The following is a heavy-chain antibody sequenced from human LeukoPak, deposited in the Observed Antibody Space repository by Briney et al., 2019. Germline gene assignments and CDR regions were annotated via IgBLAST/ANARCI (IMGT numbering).Heavy chain of an antibody. D-gene: IGHD3-22*01. J-gene: IGHJ4*02. Sequence: GGSLRLSCAASGFSFSYAWMSWVRQAPGKGLQWVGRIKTKTDCGTTDYASPVRGRFTISRDDSKNTLHVQINSLQTEDTAVYYCTTVKSSGDYYRVDYFDDWGQGTLVTVSS. CDR1: GFSFSYAW. CDR2: IKTKTDCGTT. CDR3: TTVKSSGDYYRVDYFDD. V-gene: IGHV3-15*01.